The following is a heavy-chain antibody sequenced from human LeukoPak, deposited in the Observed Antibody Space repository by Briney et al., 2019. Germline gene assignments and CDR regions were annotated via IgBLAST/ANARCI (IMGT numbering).Heavy chain of an antibody. CDR1: GGSISSGDYY. CDR2: IYYSGST. D-gene: IGHD3-10*01. Sequence: SQTLSLTCTVPGGSISSGDYYWSWIRQPPGKGLEWIGYIYYSGSTYYNPSLKSRVTISVDTSKNQFSQKLSSVTAADTAVYYCARGRKYYYYMDVWGKGTTVTVSS. CDR3: ARGRKYYYYMDV. V-gene: IGHV4-30-4*08. J-gene: IGHJ6*03.